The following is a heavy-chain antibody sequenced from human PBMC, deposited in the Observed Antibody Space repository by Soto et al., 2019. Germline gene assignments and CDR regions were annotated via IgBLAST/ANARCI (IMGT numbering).Heavy chain of an antibody. CDR2: IYYSGTT. Sequence: SETLYLTCTVSGGSISSGDLYWSWIRQPPGKGLEWIGYIYYSGTTKYNPSLKSRVTISLDTSKNQFSLKLSSVTAADTAVYYCGRGGSSNWALNIWGQGTLVTVSS. V-gene: IGHV4-61*08. D-gene: IGHD6-13*01. J-gene: IGHJ3*02. CDR1: GGSISSGDLY. CDR3: GRGGSSNWALNI.